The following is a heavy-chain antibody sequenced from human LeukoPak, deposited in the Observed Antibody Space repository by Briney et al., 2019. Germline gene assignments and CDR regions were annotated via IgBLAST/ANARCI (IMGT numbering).Heavy chain of an antibody. V-gene: IGHV1-69*04. CDR2: IIPILGIA. J-gene: IGHJ5*02. CDR3: ARDSGQQLGYNWFDP. Sequence: GSSVKVSFTASGGTFSSYAISWVRQAPGQGLEWMGRIIPILGIANYAQKFQGRVTITADKSTSTAYMELSSLRSEDTAVYYCARDSGQQLGYNWFDPWGQGTLVTVSS. CDR1: GGTFSSYA. D-gene: IGHD6-13*01.